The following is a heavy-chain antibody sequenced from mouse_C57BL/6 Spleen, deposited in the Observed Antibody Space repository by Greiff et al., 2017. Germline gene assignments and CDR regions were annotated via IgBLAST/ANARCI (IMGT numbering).Heavy chain of an antibody. Sequence: EVKLQQSGPGLVKPSQSLSLTCSVTGYSITSGYYWNWIRQFPGNKLEWMGYISYDGSNNYNPSLKNRISITRDTSKNQFFLKLNSVTTEDTATYYCARGSSGYVGFAYWGQGTLVTVSA. CDR1: GYSITSGYY. CDR3: ARGSSGYVGFAY. CDR2: ISYDGSN. D-gene: IGHD3-2*02. J-gene: IGHJ3*01. V-gene: IGHV3-6*01.